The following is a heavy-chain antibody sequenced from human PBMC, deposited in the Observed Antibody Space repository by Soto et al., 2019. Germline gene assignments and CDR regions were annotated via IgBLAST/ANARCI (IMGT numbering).Heavy chain of an antibody. J-gene: IGHJ5*02. CDR3: ARGSSPSLYCSSTSCYSPWFDP. Sequence: SETLSLTCTVSVRSISSGGYYWSWIRQHPGKGLERIGYIYYSGSTYYNPSLKSRVTISVDTSKNQFSLKLSSVTAADTAVYYCARGSSPSLYCSSTSCYSPWFDPWGQGTLVTVSS. CDR2: IYYSGST. V-gene: IGHV4-31*03. CDR1: VRSISSGGYY. D-gene: IGHD2-2*01.